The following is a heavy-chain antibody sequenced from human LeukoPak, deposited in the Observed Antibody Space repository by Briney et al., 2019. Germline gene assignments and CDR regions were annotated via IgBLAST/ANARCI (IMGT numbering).Heavy chain of an antibody. CDR1: GFTFSSYS. CDR3: AKGLYHYYGSGSYTLEY. CDR2: ISSSSSYI. Sequence: GGSLRLSCAASGFTFSSYSMNWVRQAPGKGLEWVSSISSSSSYIYYADSVKGRFTISRDNAKNSLYLQMNSLRAEDTAVYYCAKGLYHYYGSGSYTLEYWGQGTQVTVSS. V-gene: IGHV3-21*01. D-gene: IGHD3-10*01. J-gene: IGHJ4*02.